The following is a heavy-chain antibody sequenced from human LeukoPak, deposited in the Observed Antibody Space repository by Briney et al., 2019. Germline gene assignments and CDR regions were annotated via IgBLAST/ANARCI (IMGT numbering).Heavy chain of an antibody. CDR1: GFIFTPYE. J-gene: IGHJ4*01. D-gene: IGHD3-22*01. CDR2: ISWNSNNI. Sequence: HPGGSLRLSCAASGFIFTPYEMNWVRQAPGKGLEWVSGISWNSNNIDYADSVKGRFTISRDNAKNSLYLQMNSLRPEDTALYYCAKDDDSDRGFDYWGQGTLVTVSS. V-gene: IGHV3-9*01. CDR3: AKDDDSDRGFDY.